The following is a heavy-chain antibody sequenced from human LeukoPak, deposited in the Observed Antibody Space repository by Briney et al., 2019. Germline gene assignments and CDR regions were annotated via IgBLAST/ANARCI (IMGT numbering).Heavy chain of an antibody. V-gene: IGHV3-48*03. CDR2: ISSSGSTI. Sequence: PGGSLRLSCAASGFTFSSYEMNWVRQAPGKGLEWVSYISSSGSTIYYADSVKGRFTISRDNAKNSLYLQMNSLRAEDTAVYYCALLRYFDWLFQPNWFDPWGQGTLVTVSS. D-gene: IGHD3-9*01. J-gene: IGHJ5*02. CDR3: ALLRYFDWLFQPNWFDP. CDR1: GFTFSSYE.